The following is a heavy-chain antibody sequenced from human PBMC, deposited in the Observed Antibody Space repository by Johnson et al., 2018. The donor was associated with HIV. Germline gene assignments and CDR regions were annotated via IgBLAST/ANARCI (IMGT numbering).Heavy chain of an antibody. CDR1: RLIFSDYF. Sequence: QVQLVESGGGVVQPGGSLRLSCAASRLIFSDYFMSWIRQAPGKGLEWVASISGSGSARYYADSVKGRFTISRDNARTSLYLQMNSLRAEDTAVYYCARDQGVRRVVVFDDAFDIWGQGTMVTVSS. CDR2: ISGSGSAR. CDR3: ARDQGVRRVVVFDDAFDI. V-gene: IGHV3-11*04. D-gene: IGHD2-15*01. J-gene: IGHJ3*02.